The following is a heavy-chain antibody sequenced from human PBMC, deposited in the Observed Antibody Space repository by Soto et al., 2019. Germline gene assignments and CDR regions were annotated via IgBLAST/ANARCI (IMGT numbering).Heavy chain of an antibody. Sequence: QVQLQESGPGLVKPSDTLSLICAVSGYSISSSNWWGWIRQPPGKGLEWIGNIYYSGSAYYNPSPRLRVTLAVDGSENKCALGLSSVAAVDRAGCSWARGNYAKAFDIWGKGPPAPVPP. CDR2: IYYSGSA. V-gene: IGHV4-28*03. J-gene: IGHJ3*02. D-gene: IGHD1-7*01. CDR1: GYSISSSNW. CDR3: ARGNYAKAFDI.